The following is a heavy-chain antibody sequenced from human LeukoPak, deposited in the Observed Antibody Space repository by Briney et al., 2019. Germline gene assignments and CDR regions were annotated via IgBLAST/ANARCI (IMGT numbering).Heavy chain of an antibody. CDR2: IKKKVEGGTT. CDR3: TTHDPINRS. D-gene: IGHD1-1*01. Sequence: GGFLRLSCAASGFTFSQAWMTWIRQAPGKGLEWVGRIKKKVEGGTTDYAAPVKGRFTISRDNSENTLYLQMSSLKTEDTAMYYCTTHDPINRSWGQGTLVTVSS. CDR1: GFTFSQAW. J-gene: IGHJ4*02. V-gene: IGHV3-15*01.